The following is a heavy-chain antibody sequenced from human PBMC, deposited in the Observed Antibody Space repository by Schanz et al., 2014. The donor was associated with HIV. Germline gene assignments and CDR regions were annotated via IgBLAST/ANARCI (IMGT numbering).Heavy chain of an antibody. D-gene: IGHD2-21*01. V-gene: IGHV3-23*01. J-gene: IGHJ4*02. CDR3: TREGNYYGGSGPGH. CDR2: INWNGDTT. Sequence: EVQLLEFRGGSVRPGESLRLSCLASGFTFNNYAMSWVRQAPGKGLEWVAVINWNGDTTYYADSVKGRFTISRDNSNNVLFLHMPPLRAEDTATYYCTREGNYYGGSGPGHWGQGALVSVSS. CDR1: GFTFNNYA.